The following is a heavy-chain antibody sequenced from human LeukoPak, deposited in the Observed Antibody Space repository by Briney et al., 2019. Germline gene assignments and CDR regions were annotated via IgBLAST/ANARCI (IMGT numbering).Heavy chain of an antibody. CDR1: GYTFTSYD. V-gene: IGHV1-8*01. J-gene: IGHJ4*02. CDR3: AKDIARYFDWLFPSYYFDY. Sequence: ASVKVSCKASGYTFTSYDINWVRQATGQGLEWMGWMNPNSGNTGYAQKLQGRVTMARNTSISTAYMELSSLRAEDTALYYCAKDIARYFDWLFPSYYFDYWGQGTLVTVSS. D-gene: IGHD3-9*01. CDR2: MNPNSGNT.